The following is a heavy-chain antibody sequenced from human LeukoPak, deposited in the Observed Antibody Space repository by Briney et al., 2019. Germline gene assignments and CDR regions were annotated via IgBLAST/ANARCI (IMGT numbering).Heavy chain of an antibody. CDR1: GFTFSNYA. CDR3: AKGTSSSRPYYFDY. J-gene: IGHJ4*02. D-gene: IGHD6-6*01. CDR2: ITASGGDT. V-gene: IGHV3-23*01. Sequence: GGSLRLSCAASGFTFSNYAMSWVRQAPGKGLEGVSAITASGGDTFHADSVKGRFTISRDNSKSTLYLQMNSLRAEDTATYFCAKGTSSSRPYYFDYWGQGTLVAVSS.